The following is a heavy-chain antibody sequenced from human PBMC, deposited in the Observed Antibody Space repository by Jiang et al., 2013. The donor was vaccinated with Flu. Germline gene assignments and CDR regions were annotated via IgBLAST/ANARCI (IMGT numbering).Heavy chain of an antibody. D-gene: IGHD6-13*01. Sequence: MPGKGLEWMGIIYPGDSDTRYSPSFQGQVTISADKSISTAYLQWSSLKASDTAMYYCARSSHSTDGMDVWGQGTTVTVSS. V-gene: IGHV5-51*01. CDR3: ARSSHSTDGMDV. J-gene: IGHJ6*02. CDR2: IYPGDSDT.